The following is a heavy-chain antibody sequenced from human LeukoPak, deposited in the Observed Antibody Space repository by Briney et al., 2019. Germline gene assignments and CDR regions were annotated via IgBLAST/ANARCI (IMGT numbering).Heavy chain of an antibody. D-gene: IGHD6-13*01. CDR1: GGSISSYY. CDR2: IYYSGST. Sequence: PSETLSLTCTVSGGSISSYYWSWIRQPPGKGLEWIGYIYYSGSTNYNPSLKSRVTISVDTSKNQFSLKLSSVTAADTAVYYCARLPRAAGPFDYWGQGTLVTVSS. J-gene: IGHJ4*02. CDR3: ARLPRAAGPFDY. V-gene: IGHV4-59*08.